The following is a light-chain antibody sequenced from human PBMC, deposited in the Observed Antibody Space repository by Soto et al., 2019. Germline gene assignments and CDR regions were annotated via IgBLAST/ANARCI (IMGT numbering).Light chain of an antibody. V-gene: IGKV3-15*01. Sequence: EIVMTQSPATLFVSPGERATLSCRASQTVCDDLAWYQQKPGQAPRLLIYGASTRATDIPARFSGGGSGTEFTLTISSLQSEDSAIYYCQQYHDWPPITFGPGTKVNI. CDR3: QQYHDWPPIT. CDR1: QTVCDD. J-gene: IGKJ3*01. CDR2: GAS.